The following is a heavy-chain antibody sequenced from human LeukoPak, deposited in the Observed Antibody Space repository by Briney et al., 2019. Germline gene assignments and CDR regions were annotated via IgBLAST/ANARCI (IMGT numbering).Heavy chain of an antibody. D-gene: IGHD3-3*01. Sequence: ASVKVSCKTSGYTFTNYDINWVRQATGQGLEWLGWMSPNNGDAGYAQKFQGRVTMTRDTSTSTVYMELSSLRSEDTAVYYCARDGVAYYDFWSGPLGNWFDPWGQGTLVTVSS. CDR2: MSPNNGDA. CDR3: ARDGVAYYDFWSGPLGNWFDP. CDR1: GYTFTNYD. V-gene: IGHV1-8*01. J-gene: IGHJ5*02.